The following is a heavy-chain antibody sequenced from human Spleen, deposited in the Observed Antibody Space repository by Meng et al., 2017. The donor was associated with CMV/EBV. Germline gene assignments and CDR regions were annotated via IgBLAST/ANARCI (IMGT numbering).Heavy chain of an antibody. D-gene: IGHD4-11*01. CDR2: IKQDGSEK. CDR1: GFTFSSYW. V-gene: IGHV3-7*01. CDR3: ANAYSNYQDY. Sequence: GESLKISCAASGFTFSSYWMSWVRQAPGKGLEWVANIKQDGSEKYYVDSVKGRFTISRDNAKNSLYLQMNSLRAEDTAVYYCANAYSNYQDYWGQGTLVTVSS. J-gene: IGHJ4*02.